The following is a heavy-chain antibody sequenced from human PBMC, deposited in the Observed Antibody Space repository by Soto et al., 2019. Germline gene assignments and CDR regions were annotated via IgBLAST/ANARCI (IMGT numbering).Heavy chain of an antibody. CDR1: GFALSTTGVG. V-gene: IGHV2-5*02. J-gene: IGHJ5*02. Sequence: QITLKESGPTLVKPTQTLTLTCTFSGFALSTTGVGVGRIRQPPGQALDWLALIYWDDDKRYSPSLKSRLTITKDTSKNQVVLTMTNMDPVDTATYYCAPRRPTQGQGDWFAPCGQGTLVTVSS. CDR3: APRRPTQGQGDWFAP. CDR2: IYWDDDK.